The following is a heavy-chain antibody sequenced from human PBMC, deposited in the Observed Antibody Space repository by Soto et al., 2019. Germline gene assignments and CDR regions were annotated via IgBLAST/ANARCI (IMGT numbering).Heavy chain of an antibody. D-gene: IGHD2-15*01. J-gene: IGHJ6*04. CDR3: ARDDVLCDGGRCYGIPLYV. CDR1: GFTVNSKR. Sequence: GGSLRLSCAASGFTVNSKRMSWVRQVPGKGLEWVSVIQSGGTTYYADSVKGRFTISRDNSENTLHLQMDSLRVDDTAVYYCARDDVLCDGGRCYGIPLYVWGKGTTVTVSS. V-gene: IGHV3-66*01. CDR2: IQSGGTT.